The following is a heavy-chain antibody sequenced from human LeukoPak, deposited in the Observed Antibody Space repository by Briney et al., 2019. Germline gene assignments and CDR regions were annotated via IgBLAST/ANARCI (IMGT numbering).Heavy chain of an antibody. Sequence: GGSLRLSCAASGFTFSTYAMGWVRQLPGKGLEWVSSVSSSGSDTYYTSSVKGRFTISRDNSKNTLYLQVNSLRVEDTAVYYCARRVLGAVGYFDYWGQGALVTVSS. V-gene: IGHV3-23*05. CDR3: ARRVLGAVGYFDY. J-gene: IGHJ4*02. D-gene: IGHD4-23*01. CDR1: GFTFSTYA. CDR2: VSSSGSDT.